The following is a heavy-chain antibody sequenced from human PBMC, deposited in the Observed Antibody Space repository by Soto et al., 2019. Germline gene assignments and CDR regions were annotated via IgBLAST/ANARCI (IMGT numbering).Heavy chain of an antibody. CDR2: IYHSGST. CDR3: ERIAAAGTNLDY. D-gene: IGHD6-13*01. V-gene: IGHV4-4*02. J-gene: IGHJ4*02. CDR1: DGSSSSSNW. Sequence: SDTSGVGDGSSSSSNWWRWIRQPPGKGLEWIGEIYHSGSTNYNPSLKSRVTISVDKSKNQFSLKLSSVTAADTAVYYCERIAAAGTNLDYWXQGTLVTVSS.